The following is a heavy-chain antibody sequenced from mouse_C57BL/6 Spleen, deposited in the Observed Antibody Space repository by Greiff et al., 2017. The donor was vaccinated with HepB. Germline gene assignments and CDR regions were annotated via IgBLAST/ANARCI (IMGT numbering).Heavy chain of an antibody. J-gene: IGHJ3*01. D-gene: IGHD2-1*01. Sequence: QVQLQQSGAELVRPGTSVKMSCKASGYTFTTYWIGWAKQRPGHGLEWIGDIYPGGGYTNYNEKFKGKATLTADKSSSTAYMQFSSLTSEDSAIYYCARAHYGNYGAWFAYWGQGTLVTVSA. CDR2: IYPGGGYT. CDR1: GYTFTTYW. V-gene: IGHV1-63*01. CDR3: ARAHYGNYGAWFAY.